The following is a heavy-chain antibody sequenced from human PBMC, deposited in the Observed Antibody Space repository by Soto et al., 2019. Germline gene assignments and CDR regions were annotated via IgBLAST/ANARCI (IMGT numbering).Heavy chain of an antibody. Sequence: SGSLSLTCLVSGLPVRSAYCWGWIRQPPGKGLEWIGSISHTGTTSYSPSLTSRVSISVDTSKNQVSLKLTSVTAADTAVYFCERVTMVISDSDHYGLDVWGQGTTVTVSS. D-gene: IGHD4-17*01. J-gene: IGHJ6*02. CDR1: GLPVRSAYC. CDR3: ERVTMVISDSDHYGLDV. V-gene: IGHV4-38-2*02. CDR2: ISHTGTT.